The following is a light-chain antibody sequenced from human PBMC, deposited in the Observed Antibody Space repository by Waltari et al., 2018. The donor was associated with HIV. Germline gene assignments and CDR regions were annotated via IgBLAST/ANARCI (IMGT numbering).Light chain of an antibody. CDR2: WAS. J-gene: IGKJ1*01. V-gene: IGKV4-1*01. Sequence: DIVMTQSPDSLAVSLGERATINCKSTQSVLYSSSNKNYLAWYQHKPGQPPKLLIYWASTLESGVPDRFSGSGSGTDFTLNISSLQAEDVAVYYCQQYYSTWWTFGQGTKVEIK. CDR3: QQYYSTWWT. CDR1: QSVLYSSSNKNY.